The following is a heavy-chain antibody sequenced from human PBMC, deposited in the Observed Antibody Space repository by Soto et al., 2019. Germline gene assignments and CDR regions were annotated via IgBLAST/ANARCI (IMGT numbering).Heavy chain of an antibody. CDR3: ARGVYGSVHYYTGPSAFDI. J-gene: IGHJ3*02. CDR2: TITVFNTA. V-gene: IGHV1-69*06. CDR1: GGTLSDHG. D-gene: IGHD3-10*01. Sequence: QVQLEQSGAEVKKPGSSVKLSCKASGGTLSDHGVSWLRQAPGQGLEWVGGTITVFNTAKYAPKFQGRVTIAADKSTNIAYMELGSLRSDDTAFYYCARGVYGSVHYYTGPSAFDIWGQGTLVIVTS.